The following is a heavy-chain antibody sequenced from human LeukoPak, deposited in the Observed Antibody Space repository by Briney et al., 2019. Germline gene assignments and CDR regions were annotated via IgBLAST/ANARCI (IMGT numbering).Heavy chain of an antibody. CDR2: ISSSSSYI. CDR3: ARDVGSGELFKLYYGMDV. V-gene: IGHV3-21*01. Sequence: GGSLRLSCAASGFTFSSYSMNWVRQAPGKGLEWVSSISSSSSYIYYADSVKGRFTISRDNAKNSLYLRMNSLRAEDTAVYYCARDVGSGELFKLYYGMDVWGQGATVTVSS. D-gene: IGHD3-10*01. CDR1: GFTFSSYS. J-gene: IGHJ6*02.